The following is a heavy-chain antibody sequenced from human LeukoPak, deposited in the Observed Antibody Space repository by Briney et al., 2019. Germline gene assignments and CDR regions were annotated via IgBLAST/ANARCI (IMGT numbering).Heavy chain of an antibody. CDR2: ITRSSSYI. CDR1: GFTFSDYS. D-gene: IGHD5-24*01. CDR3: ARVGYRWLQLRGFDY. Sequence: PGGSLRLSCAASGFTFSDYSINWVRQAPGKGLEWVSSITRSSSYIYYGDSVKGRFTISRDNAENSVYLQMNSLRDEDTAVYYCARVGYRWLQLRGFDYWGQGTLVTVSS. V-gene: IGHV3-21*01. J-gene: IGHJ4*02.